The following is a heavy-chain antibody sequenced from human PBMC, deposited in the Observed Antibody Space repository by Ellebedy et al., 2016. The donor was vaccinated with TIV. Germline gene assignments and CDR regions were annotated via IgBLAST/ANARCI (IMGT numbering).Heavy chain of an antibody. CDR3: TKATFDP. Sequence: GGSLRLXCAASGFTFSDSTIHCVRQASGKGLEWVGRIRSKANNYATAYAAPLKGRFTISRDDSKNTAYLQMNSLKTEDTAVYYCTKATFDPWGQGTLVTVSS. J-gene: IGHJ5*02. CDR1: GFTFSDST. CDR2: IRSKANNYAT. V-gene: IGHV3-73*01.